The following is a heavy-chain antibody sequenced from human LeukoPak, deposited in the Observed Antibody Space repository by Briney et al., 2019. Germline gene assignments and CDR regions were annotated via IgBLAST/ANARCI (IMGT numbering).Heavy chain of an antibody. CDR1: GFTFSSYG. D-gene: IGHD5-18*01. CDR3: ARDQRVTAMVTGFDY. V-gene: IGHV3-33*01. Sequence: GGSLRPSCAASGFTFSSYGMHWVRQAPGKGLEWVAVIWYDGSNKYYADSVKGRFTISRDNSKNTLYLQMNSLRAEDTAVYYCARDQRVTAMVTGFDYWGQGTLVTVSS. J-gene: IGHJ4*02. CDR2: IWYDGSNK.